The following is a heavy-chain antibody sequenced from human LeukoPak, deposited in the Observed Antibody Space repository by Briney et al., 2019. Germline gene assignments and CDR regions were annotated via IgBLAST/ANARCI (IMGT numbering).Heavy chain of an antibody. CDR2: ISGNGGDT. J-gene: IGHJ6*03. CDR1: GFTFSSYG. Sequence: GGSLRLSCAASGFTFSSYGMSWVRQAPGKGLEWVSAISGNGGDTFYADSVKGRFTISRDNAKNSLYLQMNSLRAEDTAVYYCARRQRDYYYYYMDVWGKGTTVTISS. V-gene: IGHV3-23*01. CDR3: ARRQRDYYYYYMDV.